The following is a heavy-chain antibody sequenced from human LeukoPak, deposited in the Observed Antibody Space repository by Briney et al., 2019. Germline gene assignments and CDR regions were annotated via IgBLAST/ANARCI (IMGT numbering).Heavy chain of an antibody. CDR2: ISGSGGST. D-gene: IGHD2-2*01. V-gene: IGHV3-23*01. CDR1: GFTFSSYA. J-gene: IGHJ5*02. CDR3: ARAVVPAAMDWFDP. Sequence: GGSLRLSCAASGFTFSSYAMSWVRQAPGKGLEWASAISGSGGSTYYADSVKGRFTISRDNSKNTLYLQMNSLRAEDTAVDYCARAVVPAAMDWFDPWGQGTLVTVSS.